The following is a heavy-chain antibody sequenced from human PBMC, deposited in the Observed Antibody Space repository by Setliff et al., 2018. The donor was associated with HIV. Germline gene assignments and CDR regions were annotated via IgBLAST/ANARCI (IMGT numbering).Heavy chain of an antibody. D-gene: IGHD7-27*01. Sequence: ASVKVSCKASEYTFTDYFIHWVRQAPGQGLEWMGWISPGNGDTKIPQRFRGRVTMTRDTSMNTAYLEFSGLRSDDTAVYYCARQLSNSLDFWGQGAQVTVSS. CDR1: EYTFTDYF. CDR3: ARQLSNSLDF. J-gene: IGHJ4*02. V-gene: IGHV1-2*02. CDR2: ISPGNGDT.